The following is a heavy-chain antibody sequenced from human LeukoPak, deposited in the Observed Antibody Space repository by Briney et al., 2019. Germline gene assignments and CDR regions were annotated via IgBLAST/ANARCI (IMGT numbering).Heavy chain of an antibody. CDR1: GFIFSSYS. J-gene: IGHJ3*02. CDR3: GRGRGNSGSFDVFDI. Sequence: GGSLRLSCAASGFIFSSYSMNWVRQAPGKGLEWVSSISTSSIYIYYADSVKGRFTISRDNAKNSLYLQMSSLRAEDTAVYYCGRGRGNSGSFDVFDIWGQGTMVTVSS. CDR2: ISTSSIYI. V-gene: IGHV3-21*01. D-gene: IGHD1-26*01.